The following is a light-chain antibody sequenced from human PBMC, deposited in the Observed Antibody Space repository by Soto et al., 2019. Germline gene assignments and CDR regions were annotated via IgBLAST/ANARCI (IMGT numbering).Light chain of an antibody. Sequence: QSALTQPPSASGSPGQSVTISCTGTNNDIGLYNFVSWYQQHPGKAPKLIIHDISRRPSGVPDRFSGSKSGNTASLTVSGLQAEDAADYFGSSYAGFNRILFGGGTKLTVL. J-gene: IGLJ2*01. CDR2: DIS. CDR3: SSYAGFNRIL. V-gene: IGLV2-8*01. CDR1: NNDIGLYNF.